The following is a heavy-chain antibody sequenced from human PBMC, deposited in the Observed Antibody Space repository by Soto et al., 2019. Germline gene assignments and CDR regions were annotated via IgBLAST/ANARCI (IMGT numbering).Heavy chain of an antibody. CDR3: ATLLAFGSGGSLYSHVAEY. V-gene: IGHV3-23*01. CDR1: GYTFSSRA. Sequence: EVHLWESGGDLVQPGGSLRVSCVGSGYTFSSRAMSWVRQAPGKGLVWVSGIDGGGTTDYADSVKGRFTISRDNSQDTMYLQMNSLGAEATTVYYSATLLAFGSGGSLYSHVAEYWGQGTLVTVSS. D-gene: IGHD2-8*02. J-gene: IGHJ4*02. CDR2: IDGGGTT.